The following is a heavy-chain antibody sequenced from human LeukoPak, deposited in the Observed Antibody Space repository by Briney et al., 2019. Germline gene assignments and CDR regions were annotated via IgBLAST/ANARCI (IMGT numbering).Heavy chain of an antibody. D-gene: IGHD5-12*01. Sequence: SETLSLTCTVSGGSISSYYWSWIRQPPGKGLEWIGYIYYSGSTNYNPSLKSRVTISVDTSKNQFSLKLSSVTAADTAVYYCARDLKGGSSRKYMDVWGKGTTVTVSS. J-gene: IGHJ6*03. V-gene: IGHV4-59*01. CDR3: ARDLKGGSSRKYMDV. CDR1: GGSISSYY. CDR2: IYYSGST.